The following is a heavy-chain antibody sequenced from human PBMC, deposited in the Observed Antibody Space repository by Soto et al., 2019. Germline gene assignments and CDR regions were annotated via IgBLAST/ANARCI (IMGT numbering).Heavy chain of an antibody. CDR3: ARSEIVVVTNPEDNWFDP. CDR2: IYATGTT. J-gene: IGHJ5*02. D-gene: IGHD3-22*01. Sequence: HSEPLYLTCTVSGASISGFYWSWIRKSAGKGLEWIGRIYATGTTDYNPSLKSRVMMSVDTSKKQFSLKLRSVTAEDTAVYYCARSEIVVVTNPEDNWFDPWGQGTLVTVSS. V-gene: IGHV4-4*07. CDR1: GASISGFY.